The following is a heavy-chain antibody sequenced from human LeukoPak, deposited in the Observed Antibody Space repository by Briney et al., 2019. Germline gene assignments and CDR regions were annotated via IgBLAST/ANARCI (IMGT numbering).Heavy chain of an antibody. D-gene: IGHD6-19*01. J-gene: IGHJ4*02. V-gene: IGHV3-33*01. CDR2: IAYDGSRA. CDR1: GFTFGGYG. Sequence: GGSLRLSCAGSGFTFGGYGMHWFRQTPGKGLEWVAGIAYDGSRAHYADSVKGRFTISRDNSKNTMSVQMGDLRAEDTAVYYCTRYNSDHFDYRGQGTLVTVSS. CDR3: TRYNSDHFDY.